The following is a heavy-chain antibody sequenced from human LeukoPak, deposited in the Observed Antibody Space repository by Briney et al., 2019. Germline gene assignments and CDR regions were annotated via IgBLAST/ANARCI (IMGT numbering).Heavy chain of an antibody. Sequence: ASVKVSCKVSGYTLTELSMHRVRQAPGKGLEWMGGFDPEDGETIYAQKFQGRVTMTEDTSTDTAYMELSSLRSEDTAVYYCASTIGSGENNYFDYWGQGTLVTVSS. V-gene: IGHV1-24*01. CDR1: GYTLTELS. D-gene: IGHD3-10*01. J-gene: IGHJ4*02. CDR2: FDPEDGET. CDR3: ASTIGSGENNYFDY.